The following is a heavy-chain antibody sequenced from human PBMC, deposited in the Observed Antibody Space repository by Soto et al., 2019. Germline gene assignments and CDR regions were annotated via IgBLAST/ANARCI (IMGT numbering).Heavy chain of an antibody. Sequence: QVQLVEYVGDVVQPGRSLRLSCAAAGFTVSNYGMHWVHQAPGKGLEWVAVISYDGSDKYYADSVKGRFTISRDDSKNTLYLQINSLRAEDTAVYYCAKTAGYDYVWGSSGLDPWGQGALVTVSS. V-gene: IGHV3-30*18. CDR3: AKTAGYDYVWGSSGLDP. CDR1: GFTVSNYG. J-gene: IGHJ5*02. D-gene: IGHD3-16*01. CDR2: ISYDGSDK.